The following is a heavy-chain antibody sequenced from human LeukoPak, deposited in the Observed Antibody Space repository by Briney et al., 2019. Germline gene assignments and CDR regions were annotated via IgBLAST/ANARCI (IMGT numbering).Heavy chain of an antibody. J-gene: IGHJ4*02. Sequence: PSETLSLTCTVSGGSISSGGYYWSWLRQHPGKGLEWIGYIYYSGSTYYNPSLKSRVTISVDTSKNQFSLKLSSVTAADTAVYYCARGREWLRSSDYWGQGTLVTVSS. CDR3: ARGREWLRSSDY. CDR2: IYYSGST. V-gene: IGHV4-31*03. D-gene: IGHD5-12*01. CDR1: GGSISSGGYY.